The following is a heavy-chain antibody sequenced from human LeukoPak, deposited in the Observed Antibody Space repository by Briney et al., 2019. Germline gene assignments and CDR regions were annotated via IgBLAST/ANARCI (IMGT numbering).Heavy chain of an antibody. V-gene: IGHV3-23*01. CDR3: AEDLEIVVVVAAYFDY. CDR1: GFTFSSYA. D-gene: IGHD2-15*01. Sequence: PGGSLRLSCAASGFTFSSYAMSWVRQAPGKGLEWVSAISGSGGSTYYADSVKGRFTISRDNSKNTLYLQMNSLRAEDTAVYYCAEDLEIVVVVAAYFDYWGQGTLVTVSS. J-gene: IGHJ4*02. CDR2: ISGSGGST.